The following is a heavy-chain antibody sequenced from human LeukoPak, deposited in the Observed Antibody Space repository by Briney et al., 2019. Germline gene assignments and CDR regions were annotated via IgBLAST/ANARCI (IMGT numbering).Heavy chain of an antibody. CDR3: TRGGYSYAVDY. V-gene: IGHV1-2*02. D-gene: IGHD5-18*01. CDR2: INPNTAGT. J-gene: IGHJ4*02. CDR1: EDTFTGYY. Sequence: VASVKVSCKASEDTFTGYYIHWVRQAPGQGLEWMGWINPNTAGTKYAQNFQGRVTMTRDTSISTAYMGLSRLTSDDTAVYYCTRGGYSYAVDYWGQGTLVTVSS.